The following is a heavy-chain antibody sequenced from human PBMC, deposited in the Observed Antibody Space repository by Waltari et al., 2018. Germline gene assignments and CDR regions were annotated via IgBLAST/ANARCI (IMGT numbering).Heavy chain of an antibody. CDR2: IYYSGST. D-gene: IGHD2-15*01. J-gene: IGHJ4*02. V-gene: IGHV4-39*01. CDR3: ARHGDCSGGSCYSPFDY. CDR1: GGSLRSSSSY. Sequence: QLQLQESGPGLVTPSETLSLTCTVSGGSLRSSSSYVGGIRQPPGKGREWMGGIYYSGSTYYNPSLKSRVTISVDTSKNQFSLKLSSVTAADTAVYYCARHGDCSGGSCYSPFDYWGQGTLVTVSS.